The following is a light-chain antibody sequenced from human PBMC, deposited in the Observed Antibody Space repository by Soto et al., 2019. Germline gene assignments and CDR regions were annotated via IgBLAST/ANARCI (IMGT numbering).Light chain of an antibody. CDR3: CSYAGSVV. V-gene: IGLV2-23*01. Sequence: QSALTQPASVSGSPGQSITISCTGTSSDVGSYNLVSWYQQHPGKAPKLMIYEGSKRPSGVSNRFSGSKSSNTTSLTISGLQSEDVADYYCCSYAGSVVFGGGTKLTVL. J-gene: IGLJ3*02. CDR1: SSDVGSYNL. CDR2: EGS.